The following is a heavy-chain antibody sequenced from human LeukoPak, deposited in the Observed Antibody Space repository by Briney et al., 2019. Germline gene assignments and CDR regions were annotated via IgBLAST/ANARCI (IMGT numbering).Heavy chain of an antibody. D-gene: IGHD2-2*02. CDR3: AKGHYCSSTSCYTGAFDI. Sequence: PGGSLRLSCAASGFTFSSYGMHWVRQAPGKGLEWVAVISHDGSNKYYADSVKGRFTISRDNSKNTLYLQMNSLRAEDTAVYYCAKGHYCSSTSCYTGAFDIWGQGTMVTVSS. J-gene: IGHJ3*02. CDR1: GFTFSSYG. V-gene: IGHV3-30*18. CDR2: ISHDGSNK.